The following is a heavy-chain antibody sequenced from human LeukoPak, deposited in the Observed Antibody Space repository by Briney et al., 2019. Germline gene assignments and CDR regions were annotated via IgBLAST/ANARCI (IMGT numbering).Heavy chain of an antibody. Sequence: GGSLRLFCAASGFTFSSYSMSWVRQAPGKRLEWVANIKQDGSEKDYMESAKGRFTISRDNAENSLYLQMNSLRADDTAVYYCARETGYGSGWYDYWGQGTLVTVSS. CDR1: GFTFSSYS. D-gene: IGHD6-19*01. V-gene: IGHV3-7*01. J-gene: IGHJ4*02. CDR2: IKQDGSEK. CDR3: ARETGYGSGWYDY.